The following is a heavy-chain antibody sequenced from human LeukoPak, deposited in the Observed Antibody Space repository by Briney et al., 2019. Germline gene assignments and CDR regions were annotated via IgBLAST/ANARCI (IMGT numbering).Heavy chain of an antibody. J-gene: IGHJ6*02. CDR2: IKQGGSEK. CDR3: ARGLYDSTGYPLYGMDV. D-gene: IGHD3-22*01. V-gene: IGHV3-7*01. CDR1: GFTFSSYW. Sequence: GGSLRLSCAASGFTFSSYWMSWVRRAPGKGREGVANIKQGGSEKYYVDSVKGRFTISRDNAKNSLYLQMNSLSSEDTAVYYCARGLYDSTGYPLYGMDVWGQGTTVTVSS.